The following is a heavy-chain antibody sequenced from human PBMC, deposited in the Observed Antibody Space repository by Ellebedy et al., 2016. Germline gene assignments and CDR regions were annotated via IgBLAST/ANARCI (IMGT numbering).Heavy chain of an antibody. CDR3: AHRRGGYNFWAFDY. V-gene: IGHV2-5*02. D-gene: IGHD5-24*01. CDR2: IYWDDDK. CDR1: GFSLSTSGVG. Sequence: SGPTLVXPTQTLTLTCTFSGFSLSTSGVGVGWIRQPPGKALEWLALIYWDDDKRYSPSLKSRLTITKDTSKNQVVLTMTNMDPVDTATYYCAHRRGGYNFWAFDYWGQGTLVTVSS. J-gene: IGHJ4*02.